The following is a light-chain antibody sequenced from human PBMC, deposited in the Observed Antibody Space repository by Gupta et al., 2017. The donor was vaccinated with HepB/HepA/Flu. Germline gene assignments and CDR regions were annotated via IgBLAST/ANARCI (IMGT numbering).Light chain of an antibody. CDR3: HQYVTSPSTWT. CDR1: QSVSSSY. CDR2: GAS. V-gene: IGKV3-20*01. J-gene: IGKJ1*01. Sequence: EITLTQSPGTLSVSPGERATLFCRASQSVSSSYLAWYQQTPGQAPRLLIYGASSRATGIPDRFSGSGSGTDFTLTISRLEPEDFAVYYCHQYVTSPSTWTFGQGTKVEIK.